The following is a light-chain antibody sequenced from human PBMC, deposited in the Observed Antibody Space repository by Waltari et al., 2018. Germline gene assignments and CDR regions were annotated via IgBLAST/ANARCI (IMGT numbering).Light chain of an antibody. CDR3: QHYVRLPVT. CDR2: GAS. V-gene: IGKV3-20*01. Sequence: VLTQSPGTLSLYRGDRATLSCRASQSVGRTLTRYQQKPGQAPRLLFDGASSRATDSPDRFSGSGSGTDFSLTICRLEPEDVAVYFCQHYVRLPVTFGQGTNGEIK. CDR1: QSVGRT. J-gene: IGKJ1*01.